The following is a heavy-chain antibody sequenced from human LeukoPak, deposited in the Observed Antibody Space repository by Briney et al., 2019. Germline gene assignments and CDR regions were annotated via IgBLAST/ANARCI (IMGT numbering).Heavy chain of an antibody. V-gene: IGHV1-2*03. Sequence: LGASVKVSCKASGYTFTGYYMHWVRQAPGQGLEWMGWINPNRGGTNYAQKFQGRVTMTRDTSISTAYMELSRLTSDDTTVYYCARQLTSSGLDSWGQGTLVTVSS. CDR1: GYTFTGYY. CDR3: ARQLTSSGLDS. D-gene: IGHD6-19*01. J-gene: IGHJ4*02. CDR2: INPNRGGT.